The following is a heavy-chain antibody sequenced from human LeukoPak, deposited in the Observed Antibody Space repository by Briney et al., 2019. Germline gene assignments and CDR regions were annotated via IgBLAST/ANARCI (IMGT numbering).Heavy chain of an antibody. Sequence: GGSLRLSCAASGFTFSSYSMNWVRQAPGKGLEWVSSISSSSSYIYYADSVEGRFTISRDNAKNSLYLQMNSLRAEDTAVYYCARDHLQWLPGEYYFDYWGQGTLVTVSS. CDR3: ARDHLQWLPGEYYFDY. J-gene: IGHJ4*02. CDR2: ISSSSSYI. D-gene: IGHD6-19*01. CDR1: GFTFSSYS. V-gene: IGHV3-21*01.